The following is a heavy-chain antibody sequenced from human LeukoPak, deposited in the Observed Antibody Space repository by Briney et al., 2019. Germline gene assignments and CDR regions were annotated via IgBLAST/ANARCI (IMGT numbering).Heavy chain of an antibody. Sequence: PGGSLRLSCAASGFTFSSYGMHWVRQAPGKGLDWVAFIRYDGSNKYYADSVKGRFTISRDNSKNTLYLQMNSLRAEDTAVYYCAKEDRRYCSSTSCYTMDYWGQGTLVTVSS. CDR2: IRYDGSNK. V-gene: IGHV3-30*02. J-gene: IGHJ4*02. CDR3: AKEDRRYCSSTSCYTMDY. D-gene: IGHD2-2*02. CDR1: GFTFSSYG.